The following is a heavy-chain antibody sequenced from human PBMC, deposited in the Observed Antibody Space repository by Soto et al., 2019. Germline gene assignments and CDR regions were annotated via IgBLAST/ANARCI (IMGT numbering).Heavy chain of an antibody. Sequence: QVQLVESGGGVVQPGRSLRLSCAASGFSFSSYGMHWVRQAPGKGLEWVAVTWNDGSNQYDVDSVKGRFTISRDNSKNTVHLQMNGVRAEETVGYYCARDGEDYIRGPDRFFDYWGQGTLVAVSS. J-gene: IGHJ4*03. V-gene: IGHV3-33*01. CDR3: ARDGEDYIRGPDRFFDY. CDR1: GFSFSSYG. CDR2: TWNDGSNQ. D-gene: IGHD3-16*01.